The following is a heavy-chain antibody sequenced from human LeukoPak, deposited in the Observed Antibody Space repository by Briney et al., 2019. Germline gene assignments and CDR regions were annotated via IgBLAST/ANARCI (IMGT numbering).Heavy chain of an antibody. CDR1: TFTFSNYA. CDR2: ISASDFRT. D-gene: IGHD3-10*01. CDR3: AKSDNDVWFALNY. J-gene: IGHJ4*02. Sequence: GGSLRLSCAASTFTFSNYAMSWVRQAPGKGLEWVSAISASDFRTYYADSVKGRFTISRDNSKNTLYLQMNSLRAEDTAVYYCAKSDNDVWFALNYWGQGTLVTVS. V-gene: IGHV3-23*01.